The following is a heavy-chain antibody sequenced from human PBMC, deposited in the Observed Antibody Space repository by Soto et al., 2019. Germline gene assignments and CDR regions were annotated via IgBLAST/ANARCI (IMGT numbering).Heavy chain of an antibody. V-gene: IGHV4-61*01. J-gene: IGHJ4*02. Sequence: QVQLQESGPGLVKPSETLSLTCTVSGGSVSSDIYYWSWIRQPPGKGLEWIGYVFHTGGTNYNPSLTRRVTIAVDTSKIQFSLRLTSVTAADTAVYFCARRLAASPKGYFDFWGQGTLVTVSS. CDR1: GGSVSSDIYY. D-gene: IGHD2-15*01. CDR2: VFHTGGT. CDR3: ARRLAASPKGYFDF.